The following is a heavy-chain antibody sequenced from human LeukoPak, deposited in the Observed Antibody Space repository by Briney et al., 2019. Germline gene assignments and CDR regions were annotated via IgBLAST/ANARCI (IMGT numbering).Heavy chain of an antibody. D-gene: IGHD3-10*01. CDR2: INHSGST. Sequence: SETLSLTCAVYGGSFSGYYWSWIRQPPGKGLEWIGEINHSGSTNYNPSLKSRVTISVDTSKNQFYLKLSSVTAADTAVYYCASFGELVDYWGQGTLVTVSS. CDR3: ASFGELVDY. CDR1: GGSFSGYY. J-gene: IGHJ4*02. V-gene: IGHV4-34*01.